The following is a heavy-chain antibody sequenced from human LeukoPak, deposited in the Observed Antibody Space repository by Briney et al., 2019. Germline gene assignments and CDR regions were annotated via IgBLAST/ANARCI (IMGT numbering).Heavy chain of an antibody. J-gene: IGHJ4*02. CDR3: AREKGVVPAAILDY. CDR2: IYHSGST. CDR1: GGSISSGGYY. V-gene: IGHV4-30-2*01. Sequence: SETLSLTCTVSGGSISSGGYYWSWIRQPPGKGLEWIGYIYHSGSTYYNPSLKSRVTISVDRSKNQFSLKLSSVTAADTAVYYCAREKGVVPAAILDYWGQGTLVTVSS. D-gene: IGHD2-2*01.